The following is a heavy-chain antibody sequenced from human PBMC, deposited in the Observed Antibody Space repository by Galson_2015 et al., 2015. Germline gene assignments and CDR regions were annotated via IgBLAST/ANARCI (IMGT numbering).Heavy chain of an antibody. D-gene: IGHD2-2*01. V-gene: IGHV3-66*01. J-gene: IGHJ3*02. CDR1: GLTVGSNC. Sequence: SLRLSCAASGLTVGSNCMSWVRQAPGKGLEWVSVIYSDGTTYYADSVKGRFTISRDNSKNTLYLQMNSLRVEDTAVYYCVRYWSSPSCHPGGRIDIWGQATPVADSS. CDR3: VRYWSSPSCHPGGRIDI. CDR2: IYSDGTT.